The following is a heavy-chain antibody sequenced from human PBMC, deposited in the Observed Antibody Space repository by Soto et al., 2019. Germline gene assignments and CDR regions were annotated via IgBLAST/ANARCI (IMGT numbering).Heavy chain of an antibody. Sequence: SVKVSCKASGFTFTSSAVQCVRQARGQHLEWIGWIVVGSGNTNYAQKFQERVTITRDMSTSTAYMELSSLRSEDTAVYYCAAVEDFWSGYYSDYWGQGTLVTVSS. J-gene: IGHJ4*02. CDR3: AAVEDFWSGYYSDY. CDR2: IVVGSGNT. V-gene: IGHV1-58*01. CDR1: GFTFTSSA. D-gene: IGHD3-3*01.